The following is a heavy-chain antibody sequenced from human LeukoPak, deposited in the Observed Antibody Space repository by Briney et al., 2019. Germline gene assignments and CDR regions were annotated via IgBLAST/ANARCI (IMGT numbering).Heavy chain of an antibody. J-gene: IGHJ5*02. Sequence: GGSLRLSCAASGFTFSSYGMHWVRQAPGKGLEWVAVIWYDGSNKYYADSVKGRFTISRDNSKNTLYLQMNSLRAEDTAVYYCAKKGSSSWYNWFDPWGQGTLSPSPQ. CDR3: AKKGSSSWYNWFDP. CDR2: IWYDGSNK. V-gene: IGHV3-33*06. CDR1: GFTFSSYG. D-gene: IGHD6-13*01.